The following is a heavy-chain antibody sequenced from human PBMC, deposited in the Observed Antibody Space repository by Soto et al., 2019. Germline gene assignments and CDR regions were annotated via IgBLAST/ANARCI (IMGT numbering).Heavy chain of an antibody. CDR2: IYYSGST. V-gene: IGHV4-31*03. J-gene: IGHJ5*02. CDR3: ARSRGYDFWSGPNWFAP. D-gene: IGHD3-3*01. Sequence: SETLSLTCTVSGGSISSGGYYWSWIRQHPGKGLEWIGYIYYSGSTYYNPSLKSRVTISVDTSKNKFSLKLGSVTAADTAVYYCARSRGYDFWSGPNWFAPWGQGTLVTVSS. CDR1: GGSISSGGYY.